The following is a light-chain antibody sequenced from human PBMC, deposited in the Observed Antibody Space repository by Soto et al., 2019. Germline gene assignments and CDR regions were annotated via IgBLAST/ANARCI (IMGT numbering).Light chain of an antibody. J-gene: IGLJ2*01. CDR1: SSDVGGYNS. CDR3: SSYTSRSTLV. V-gene: IGLV2-14*01. Sequence: QSALTQPASVSGSPGQSITISCTGTSSDVGGYNSVSWYQQHPGKAPKLMIYDVSNRPSGVSNRFSGSKSGNTASLTISGIQAEDEADYYCSSYTSRSTLVFGGGTKRTVL. CDR2: DVS.